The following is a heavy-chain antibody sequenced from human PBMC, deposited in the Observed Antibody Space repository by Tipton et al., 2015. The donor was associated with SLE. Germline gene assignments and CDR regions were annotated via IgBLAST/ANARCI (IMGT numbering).Heavy chain of an antibody. V-gene: IGHV4-59*01. CDR2: IYYSGST. D-gene: IGHD2-8*01. CDR1: GGSISSYY. Sequence: TLSLTCTVSGGSISSYYWSWIRQPPGKGLEWIGYIYYSGSTNYNPSLKSRVTISVDTSKNQFSLKLSSVTAADTAVYYCARGRYCTNGVCYRADAFDIWGQGTMVTVSS. CDR3: ARGRYCTNGVCYRADAFDI. J-gene: IGHJ3*02.